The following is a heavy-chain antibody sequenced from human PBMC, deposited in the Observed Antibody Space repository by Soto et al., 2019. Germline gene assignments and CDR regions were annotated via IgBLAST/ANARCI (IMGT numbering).Heavy chain of an antibody. CDR2: ISGSDGST. Sequence: EVQLLESGGGLVQPGGSLRLSCAVSGFTFNSHAMSWVRQARGKGLECVSTISGSDGSTNYADSVKGRFTISRDKSKSTLYLQMTSLRAEDTAVYYCAKDLQFSGWLSAQTFDYWGQGTQVTVSS. J-gene: IGHJ4*02. D-gene: IGHD6-19*01. V-gene: IGHV3-23*01. CDR3: AKDLQFSGWLSAQTFDY. CDR1: GFTFNSHA.